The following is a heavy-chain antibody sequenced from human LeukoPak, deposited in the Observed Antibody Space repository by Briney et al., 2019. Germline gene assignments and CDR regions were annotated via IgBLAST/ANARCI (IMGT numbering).Heavy chain of an antibody. V-gene: IGHV4-34*01. Sequence: SETLSLTCAVHGGSFSGYYWSWIRQPPGKGLEWIGEINHSGSTNYNPSLKGRVTISVDTSKNQFSLKLSSVTAADTAVYYCARGRLRYFDWLLLSWFDPWGQGTLVTVSS. J-gene: IGHJ5*02. CDR1: GGSFSGYY. D-gene: IGHD3-9*01. CDR3: ARGRLRYFDWLLLSWFDP. CDR2: INHSGST.